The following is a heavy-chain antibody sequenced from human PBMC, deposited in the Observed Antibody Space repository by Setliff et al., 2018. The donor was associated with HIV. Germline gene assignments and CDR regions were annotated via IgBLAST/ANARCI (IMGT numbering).Heavy chain of an antibody. Sequence: SVKVSCKASGGTFGNYGVGWVRQAPGQGLEWVGGIVPILNIANYAQEFQGRATITADKSTSTVYVEVRDLKPDDTALYYCARGWSEGTHLFQVEYFQHWGQGTLVTVSS. D-gene: IGHD2-8*01. V-gene: IGHV1-69*10. CDR2: IVPILNIA. CDR1: GGTFGNYG. J-gene: IGHJ1*01. CDR3: ARGWSEGTHLFQVEYFQH.